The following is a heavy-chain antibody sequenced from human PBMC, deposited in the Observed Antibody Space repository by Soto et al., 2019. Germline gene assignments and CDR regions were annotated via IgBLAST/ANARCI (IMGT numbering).Heavy chain of an antibody. Sequence: QVQLVQSGAEVKKPGSSVKVSCKASGGTFSSYAISWVRQAPGQGLEWMGGIIPIFGTANYAQKFQGRVTITADESTSTAYMELSSLRSEDTAVYYCAREDSRAEDLGDNWFDPWGQGTLVTVSS. CDR1: GGTFSSYA. CDR3: AREDSRAEDLGDNWFDP. V-gene: IGHV1-69*01. CDR2: IIPIFGTA. D-gene: IGHD6-13*01. J-gene: IGHJ5*02.